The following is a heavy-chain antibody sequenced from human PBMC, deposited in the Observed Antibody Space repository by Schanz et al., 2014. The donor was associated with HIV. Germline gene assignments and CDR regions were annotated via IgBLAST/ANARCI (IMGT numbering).Heavy chain of an antibody. CDR3: ARSYYYDGSPLPLDS. V-gene: IGHV4-34*02. CDR1: GGSFSGHY. J-gene: IGHJ4*02. D-gene: IGHD3-22*01. Sequence: QVQLQQWGAGLLKPSETLSLTCKVFGGSFSGHYWSWIRQSPGKGLEWIGEINHSGNTNYNPSLKSRVTISVDTSKTQFSLKMSSVTAADTAVYYCARSYYYDGSPLPLDSWGQGTLVTVSS. CDR2: INHSGNT.